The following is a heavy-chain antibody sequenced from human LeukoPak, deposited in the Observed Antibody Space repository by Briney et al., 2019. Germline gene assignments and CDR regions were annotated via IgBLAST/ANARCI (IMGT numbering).Heavy chain of an antibody. CDR3: ASSYSSGWYDFDY. CDR2: IYYSGST. Sequence: SETLPLTCTVSGGSISSGDYYWSWIRQPPGKGLEWIGYIYYSGSTYYNPSLKSRVTISVDTSKNQFSLKLSSVTAADTAVYYCASSYSSGWYDFDYWGQGTLVTVSS. J-gene: IGHJ4*02. CDR1: GGSISSGDYY. V-gene: IGHV4-30-4*08. D-gene: IGHD6-19*01.